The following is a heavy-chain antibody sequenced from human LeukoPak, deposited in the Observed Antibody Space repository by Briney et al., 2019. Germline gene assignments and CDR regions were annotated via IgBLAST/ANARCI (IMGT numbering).Heavy chain of an antibody. CDR2: TYYKSKWYN. D-gene: IGHD3-9*01. J-gene: IGHJ4*02. Sequence: SQTLSLTCAISGDSVSSNSAAWNWIRQSPSRGLEWLGRTYYKSKWYNDYAVSVKSRITINPDTSKNQFSLQLNSVTPEDTAVYYCAKALRYFDWLSEGDYWGQGTLVTVSS. CDR3: AKALRYFDWLSEGDY. CDR1: GDSVSSNSAA. V-gene: IGHV6-1*01.